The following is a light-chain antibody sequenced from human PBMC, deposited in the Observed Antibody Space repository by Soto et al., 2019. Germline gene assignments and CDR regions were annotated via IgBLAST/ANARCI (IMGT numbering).Light chain of an antibody. CDR3: AAWDDSLNGVV. V-gene: IGLV1-44*01. J-gene: IGLJ2*01. Sequence: QSVLTQPPSASGTPGQRVTISCSGSSSNIGSNTVNWYQQLPGTDPKLLIYSNNQRPSGFPDRVSGSKSGTSASLAIRGLQSEDEADYYCAAWDDSLNGVVFGGGTKLTVL. CDR1: SSNIGSNT. CDR2: SNN.